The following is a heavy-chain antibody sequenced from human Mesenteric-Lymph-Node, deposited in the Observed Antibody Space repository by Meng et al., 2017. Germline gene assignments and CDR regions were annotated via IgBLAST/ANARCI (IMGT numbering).Heavy chain of an antibody. CDR3: ARDLSSYYDSSGHYSSHDAFDI. J-gene: IGHJ3*02. V-gene: IGHV1-69*06. CDR2: IIPIFGTA. CDR1: GGTFSSYA. Sequence: SVKVSCKASGGTFSSYAISWVRQAPGQGLEWMGGIIPIFGTANYAQKFQGRVTITADKSTSTAYMELSSLRSEDTAVYYCARDLSSYYDSSGHYSSHDAFDIWGQGTMVTVSS. D-gene: IGHD3-22*01.